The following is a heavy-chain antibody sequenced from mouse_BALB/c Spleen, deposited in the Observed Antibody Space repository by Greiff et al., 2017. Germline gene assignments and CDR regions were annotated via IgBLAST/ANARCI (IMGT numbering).Heavy chain of an antibody. J-gene: IGHJ3*01. CDR2: IYPSDSYT. D-gene: IGHD2-4*01. CDR3: TRYDYDVAY. Sequence: QVQLQPPGAELVRPGASVKLSCKASGYTFTSYWINWVKQRPGQGLEWIGNIYPSDSYTNYNQKFKDKATLTVDKSSSTAYMQLSSPTSEDSAVYYCTRYDYDVAYWGQGTLVTVSA. V-gene: IGHV1-69*02. CDR1: GYTFTSYW.